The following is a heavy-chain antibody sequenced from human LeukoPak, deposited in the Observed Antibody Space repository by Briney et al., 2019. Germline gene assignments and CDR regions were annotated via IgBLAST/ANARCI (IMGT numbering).Heavy chain of an antibody. CDR3: ARWNPSGSADFDY. Sequence: SVKVSCKASGYTFTGYYMQWLRQAPGQGHEWMGWINTDRGGTNYAQKFQGGVTMTRDTSTSTASMTLSRLRSNDTAVYYCARWNPSGSADFDYWGQGTLVTVSS. D-gene: IGHD1-26*01. CDR1: GYTFTGYY. J-gene: IGHJ4*02. V-gene: IGHV1-2*02. CDR2: INTDRGGT.